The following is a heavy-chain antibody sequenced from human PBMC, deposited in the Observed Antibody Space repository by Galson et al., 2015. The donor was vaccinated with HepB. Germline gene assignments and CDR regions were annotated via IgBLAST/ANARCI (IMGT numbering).Heavy chain of an antibody. V-gene: IGHV3-66*02. J-gene: IGHJ4*02. Sequence: SLRLSCAASGFTVSSNYMSWVRQAPGKGLEWVSVIYSGGSTYYADSVKGRLTISRDNSKNTLYLQMNSLRAEDTAVYYCAREGMDHYYGSGSYFYWGQGTLVTVSS. D-gene: IGHD3-10*01. CDR3: AREGMDHYYGSGSYFY. CDR2: IYSGGST. CDR1: GFTVSSNY.